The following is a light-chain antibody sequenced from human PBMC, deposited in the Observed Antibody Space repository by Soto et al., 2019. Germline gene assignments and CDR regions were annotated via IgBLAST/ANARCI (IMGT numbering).Light chain of an antibody. CDR2: EDT. Sequence: QLVLTQPASVSGSPGQSITISCTATSSDFGIYYLVSWYRQHPGTAPQVLIYEDTKRPSGVALRFSASKSGKTASLTISGLPDEDEADYHCCSYGGDRAFVFGGGTKVTVL. CDR1: SSDFGIYYL. J-gene: IGLJ1*01. CDR3: CSYGGDRAFV. V-gene: IGLV2-23*02.